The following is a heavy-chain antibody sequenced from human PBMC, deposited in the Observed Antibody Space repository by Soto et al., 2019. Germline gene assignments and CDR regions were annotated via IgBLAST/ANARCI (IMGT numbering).Heavy chain of an antibody. J-gene: IGHJ4*02. CDR3: ARGIAAAGLGPFDY. V-gene: IGHV4-59*12. Sequence: SETLSLTCTVSGGSISSYYWSWIRQPPGKGLEWIGYIYYSGSTNYNPSLKSRVTISVDTSKNQFSLKLSSVTAADTAVYYCARGIAAAGLGPFDYWGQGTLVTVSS. CDR1: GGSISSYY. D-gene: IGHD6-13*01. CDR2: IYYSGST.